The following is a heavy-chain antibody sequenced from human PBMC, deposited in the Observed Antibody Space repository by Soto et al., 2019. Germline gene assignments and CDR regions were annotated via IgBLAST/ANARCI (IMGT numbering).Heavy chain of an antibody. CDR2: ISAYNGNT. CDR1: GYTFTDYG. D-gene: IGHD3-3*01. V-gene: IGHV1-18*01. CDR3: AREHHASFDFWSGYYTGMDGWFDYYGMDV. J-gene: IGHJ6*02. Sequence: ASVKVSCKASGYTFTDYGISWVRQAPGQGLEWMGWISAYNGNTNSAQKFQGRVTMTTDTSTTTAYMEVRSLRSDDTAVYYCAREHHASFDFWSGYYTGMDGWFDYYGMDVWGQGTTVTVSS.